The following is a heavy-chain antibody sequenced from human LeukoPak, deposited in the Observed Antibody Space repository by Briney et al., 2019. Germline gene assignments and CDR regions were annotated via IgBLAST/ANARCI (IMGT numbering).Heavy chain of an antibody. D-gene: IGHD3-22*01. V-gene: IGHV3-33*01. CDR1: GFTFSSYG. CDR2: IWYDGSNK. Sequence: GGSLRLSCAASGFTFSSYGMHWVRQAPGKGLEWVAVIWYDGSNKYYADSVKGRFTISRENSKNTVSLQMNSLRAEDTAVYYCATDYYDRSGDYTVDHWGQGTQVTVSS. J-gene: IGHJ4*02. CDR3: ATDYYDRSGDYTVDH.